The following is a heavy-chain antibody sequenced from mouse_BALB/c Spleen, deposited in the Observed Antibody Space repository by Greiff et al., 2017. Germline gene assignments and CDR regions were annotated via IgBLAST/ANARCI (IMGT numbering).Heavy chain of an antibody. D-gene: IGHD2-3*01. Sequence: GGGLVQPKGSLKLSCAASGFTFNTYAMHWVCQAPGKGLEWVARIRSKSNNYATYYADSVKDRFTISRDDSQSMLYLQMNNLKTEDTAMYYCVREGDGFDYWGQGTTLTVSS. CDR1: GFTFNTYA. CDR3: VREGDGFDY. CDR2: IRSKSNNYAT. J-gene: IGHJ2*01. V-gene: IGHV10-3*03.